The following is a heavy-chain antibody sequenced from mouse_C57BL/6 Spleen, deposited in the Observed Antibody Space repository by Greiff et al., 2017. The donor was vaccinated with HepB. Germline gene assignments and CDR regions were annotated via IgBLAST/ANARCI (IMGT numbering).Heavy chain of an antibody. D-gene: IGHD1-1*01. CDR1: GYTFTSYG. Sequence: VQLQQSGAELARPGASVKLSCKASGYTFTSYGISWVKQRTGQGLEWIGEIYPRSGNTYYNEKFKGKATLTADKSSSTAYMELRSLTSEDSAVYFCARHPSYYGSSYDYFDYWGQGTTLTVSS. CDR3: ARHPSYYGSSYDYFDY. V-gene: IGHV1-81*01. J-gene: IGHJ2*01. CDR2: IYPRSGNT.